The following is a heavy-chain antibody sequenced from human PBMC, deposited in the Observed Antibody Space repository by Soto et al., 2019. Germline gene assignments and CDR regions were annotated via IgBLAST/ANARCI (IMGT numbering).Heavy chain of an antibody. CDR3: AKDGRTGTTLGN. D-gene: IGHD1-1*01. V-gene: IGHV3-23*01. CDR2: IRSSGDTT. Sequence: EVQLLESGGGLVQPGGSLRLSCAASGFTFSSYFMSWVRQAPGKGLEWISAIRSSGDTTFYADSVKGRFTISRDNSKNTLYLQMNSLRAEDTAVYYCAKDGRTGTTLGNWGQGTLVTVSP. CDR1: GFTFSSYF. J-gene: IGHJ4*02.